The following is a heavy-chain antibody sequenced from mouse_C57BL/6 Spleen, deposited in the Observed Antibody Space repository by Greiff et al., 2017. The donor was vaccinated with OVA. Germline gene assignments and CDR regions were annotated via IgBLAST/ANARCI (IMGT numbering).Heavy chain of an antibody. CDR1: GFSFTSYG. CDR2: IWRGGST. J-gene: IGHJ4*01. Sequence: VQLVESGPGLVQPSQSLSITCTVSGFSFTSYGLHWVRQSPGKGLEWLGVIWRGGSTDYNAAFMSRLSITKDNSKSQVFFKMNSLQADDTAIYYSDKNPTTVVANPYDYAMDYWGQGTSVTVSS. V-gene: IGHV2-5*01. CDR3: DKNPTTVVANPYDYAMDY. D-gene: IGHD1-1*01.